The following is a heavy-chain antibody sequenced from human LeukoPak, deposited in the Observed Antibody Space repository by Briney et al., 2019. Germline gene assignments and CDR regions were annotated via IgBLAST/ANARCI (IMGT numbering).Heavy chain of an antibody. CDR3: ARDPFCSSSTGCYFEDWFDP. J-gene: IGHJ5*02. V-gene: IGHV3-20*04. D-gene: IGHD2-2*01. Sequence: PGRSLRLSCTASGFNFDDYDMSWVPQVPGKAREGVSGITWHGEKTGYADSVRGRFAISRDNTKKSLYLQMSSLRAEDTALYYCARDPFCSSSTGCYFEDWFDPWGPGTLVTVSS. CDR2: ITWHGEKT. CDR1: GFNFDDYD.